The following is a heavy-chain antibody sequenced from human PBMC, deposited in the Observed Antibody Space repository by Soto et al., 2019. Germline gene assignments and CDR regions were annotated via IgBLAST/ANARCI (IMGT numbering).Heavy chain of an antibody. D-gene: IGHD5-18*01. J-gene: IGHJ4*02. CDR3: ARGPIGDAAMVTNYFDY. CDR1: GFTFSNYA. V-gene: IGHV3-30-3*01. Sequence: QVQLVESGGGVVQPGRSLRLSCAASGFTFSNYAIHWVRQAPGEGLEWVAVLSYDGNNIHYADSVKGRFTVSRDNSKNTLFLQMNSLRAEDTALYYCARGPIGDAAMVTNYFDYWGQGTLVTVSS. CDR2: LSYDGNNI.